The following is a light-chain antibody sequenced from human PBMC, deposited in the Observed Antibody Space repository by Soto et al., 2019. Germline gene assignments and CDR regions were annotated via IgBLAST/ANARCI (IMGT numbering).Light chain of an antibody. CDR2: DVS. J-gene: IGLJ2*01. V-gene: IGLV2-14*01. CDR3: SPHTSSTPHVV. CDR1: SSDVGGYNY. Sequence: QSALTQPASVSGSPGQSITISCTGTSSDVGGYNYVSWYQQHPGKAPKLMIYDVSNRPSGVSDRFSGSKSGNTASLTISGPRAEQELDYSRSPHTSSTPHVVFAGGTEVTV.